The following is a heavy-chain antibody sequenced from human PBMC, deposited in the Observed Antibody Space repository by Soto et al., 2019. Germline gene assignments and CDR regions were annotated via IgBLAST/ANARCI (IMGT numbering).Heavy chain of an antibody. CDR3: ARGEPYGSGSYYPTWFDP. V-gene: IGHV3-48*02. J-gene: IGHJ5*02. D-gene: IGHD3-10*01. Sequence: GGSLRLSCAASGFTFSSYRMSWVRQAPGKGLEWISYISSISSTIYYADSVKGRFTISRDNGKNSLYLQMNSLRDEDTAVYYCARGEPYGSGSYYPTWFDPWGQGTLVTVSS. CDR1: GFTFSSYR. CDR2: ISSISSTI.